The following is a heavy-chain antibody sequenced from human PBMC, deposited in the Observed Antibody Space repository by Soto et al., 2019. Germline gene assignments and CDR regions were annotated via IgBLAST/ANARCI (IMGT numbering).Heavy chain of an antibody. D-gene: IGHD6-6*01. CDR1: GYTFTSYG. Sequence: ASVKVSCKASGYTFTSYGISWVRQAPGQGLEWMGWISAYNGNTNYAQKLQGRVTMTTDTSTSTDYMELRSLRSDDTAAYYCARGLRQLGEQQGGHYYYGMDVWGQGTTVTVTS. CDR3: ARGLRQLGEQQGGHYYYGMDV. V-gene: IGHV1-18*01. J-gene: IGHJ6*02. CDR2: ISAYNGNT.